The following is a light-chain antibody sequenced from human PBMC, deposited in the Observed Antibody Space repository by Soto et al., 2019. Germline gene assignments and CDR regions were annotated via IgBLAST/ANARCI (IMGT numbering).Light chain of an antibody. J-gene: IGKJ1*01. V-gene: IGKV1-5*03. CDR3: QQYNTYSRT. CDR1: QSISTY. Sequence: DIQMTQSPSTLSASVGDRVDITCRASQSISTYLAWYQQKPGKAPKLLIYKASSLESGVPSRFSGSGSGAEFTLTISSLQPDDFATYYCQQYNTYSRTFGQGTKVDI. CDR2: KAS.